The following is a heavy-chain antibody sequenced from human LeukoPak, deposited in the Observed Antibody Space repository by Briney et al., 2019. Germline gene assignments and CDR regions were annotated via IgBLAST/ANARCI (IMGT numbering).Heavy chain of an antibody. J-gene: IGHJ4*02. V-gene: IGHV4-4*07. CDR1: GGSIGSYY. D-gene: IGHD3-22*01. CDR3: ARSSGYYDSSGYYQEGPLDY. CDR2: IYSGGST. Sequence: SETLTLTCTVSGGSIGSYYWSWIRQPAGKGLEWIGRIYSGGSTNYNPSLKSRVTMSVDTSKNQFSLKLSSATAADTAVYYGARSSGYYDSSGYYQEGPLDYWGQGTLGTVSS.